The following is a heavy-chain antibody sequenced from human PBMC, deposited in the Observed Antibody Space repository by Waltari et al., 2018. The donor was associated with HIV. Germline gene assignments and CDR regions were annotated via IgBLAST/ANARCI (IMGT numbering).Heavy chain of an antibody. J-gene: IGHJ4*02. Sequence: EVQLVESGGGLVQPGRSLRLSCAASGFTFDDYAMPWVRQTQGKGLEWGSGINWNSVSIDYADSVKGRFTISRDNAKNSLYLQMNSLRTEDTALYYCAKGTTVTNLSPSLDYWGQGTLVSVSS. V-gene: IGHV3-9*01. CDR2: INWNSVSI. CDR3: AKGTTVTNLSPSLDY. CDR1: GFTFDDYA. D-gene: IGHD4-17*01.